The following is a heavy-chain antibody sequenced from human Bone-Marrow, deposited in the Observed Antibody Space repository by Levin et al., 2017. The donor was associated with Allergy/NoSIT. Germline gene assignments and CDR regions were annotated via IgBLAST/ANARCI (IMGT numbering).Heavy chain of an antibody. V-gene: IGHV3-30*04. J-gene: IGHJ5*02. CDR3: ARGSYEVGFDP. CDR2: IAYDGDND. D-gene: IGHD2-15*01. CDR1: GFTFSNSA. Sequence: GESLKISCAASGFTFSNSAMHWVRQAPGKGLEWVAVIAYDGDNDFYADSVKGRFTISRDNSKNMVFLQMNTLRPEDTAVYYCARGSYEVGFDPWGQGTLVTVSS.